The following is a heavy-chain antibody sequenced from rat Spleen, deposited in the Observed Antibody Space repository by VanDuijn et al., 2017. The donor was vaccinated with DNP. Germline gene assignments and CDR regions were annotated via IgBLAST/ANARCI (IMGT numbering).Heavy chain of an antibody. V-gene: IGHV2S12*01. CDR3: TTGGVSIYPFTY. CDR2: ISSAGNT. Sequence: QVQLKESGPGLVQPSQTLSLTCTVSGFSFTNFAINWVRQPPGKGLEWVAAISSAGNTFYNSDLKSRLSFSRDTSKNQVLLQMDSPQTEDTAIYCCTTGGVSIYPFTYWGQGTLVTVSS. D-gene: IGHD1-2*01. J-gene: IGHJ3*01. CDR1: GFSFTNFA.